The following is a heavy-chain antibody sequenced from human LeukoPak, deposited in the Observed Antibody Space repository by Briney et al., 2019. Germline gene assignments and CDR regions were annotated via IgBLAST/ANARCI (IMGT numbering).Heavy chain of an antibody. Sequence: SVKVSCKASGGTFSSYAISWVRQAPGQGLEWMGGIISIFGTANYAQKFQGRVTITADKSTSTAYMELSSLRSEDTAVYYCARGGALTPDYHYGMDVWGKGTTVTVSS. CDR2: IISIFGTA. J-gene: IGHJ6*04. V-gene: IGHV1-69*06. D-gene: IGHD1-26*01. CDR3: ARGGALTPDYHYGMDV. CDR1: GGTFSSYA.